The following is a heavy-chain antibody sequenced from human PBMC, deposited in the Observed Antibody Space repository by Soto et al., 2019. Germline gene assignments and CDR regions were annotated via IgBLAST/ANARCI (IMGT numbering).Heavy chain of an antibody. J-gene: IGHJ4*02. V-gene: IGHV4-61*01. CDR3: ARGGIAVAGRYFDY. D-gene: IGHD6-19*01. CDR2: IYYSGST. Sequence: SETLSLTCTVSGGSVSSGSYYWSWIRQPPGKGLEWIGYIYYSGSTYYNPSLKSRVTISVDTSKNQFSLKLSSVTAADTAVYYCARGGIAVAGRYFDYWGQGTLVTVSS. CDR1: GGSVSSGSYY.